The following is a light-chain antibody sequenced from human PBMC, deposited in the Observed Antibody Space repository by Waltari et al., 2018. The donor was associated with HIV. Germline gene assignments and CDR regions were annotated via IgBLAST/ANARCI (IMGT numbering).Light chain of an antibody. CDR1: DSHIGRNT. CDR3: ATWDDSLRGRV. CDR2: NNT. V-gene: IGLV1-44*01. Sequence: QSVLTQPPSASGTPGQRVAISCSGTDSHIGRNTVTWYQHLPGTAPKLLMYNNTERPSGGPARVSGSKAGTAASLAISVLQSDDEANYDCATWDDSLRGRVFGGGTKLTVL. J-gene: IGLJ3*02.